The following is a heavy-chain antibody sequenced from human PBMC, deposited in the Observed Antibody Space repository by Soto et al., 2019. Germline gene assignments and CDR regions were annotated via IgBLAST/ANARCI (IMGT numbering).Heavy chain of an antibody. Sequence: SETLSLTCAVYGGSFSGYYWSWIRQPPGKGLEWIGEINHSGSTNYNPSLKSRVTISVDTSKNQFSLKLSSVTAADTAVYYCASRRNYYYHYGMDVWGQGTTVTVSS. CDR1: GGSFSGYY. V-gene: IGHV4-34*01. J-gene: IGHJ6*02. CDR3: ASRRNYYYHYGMDV. CDR2: INHSGST.